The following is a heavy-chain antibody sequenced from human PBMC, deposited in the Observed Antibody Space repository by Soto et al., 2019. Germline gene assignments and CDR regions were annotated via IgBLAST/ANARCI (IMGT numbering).Heavy chain of an antibody. CDR2: IYPGDSDT. CDR1: GYSFTTNW. V-gene: IGHV5-51*01. J-gene: IGHJ1*01. Sequence: PGESLKISCKGSGYSFTTNWIGWVREMPGKGLEWMGVIYPGDSDTRYSPSFQGQVAISADKSINTAYLQWSSLKASDTAMYYCARHSGVAEDGTDWGQGTLVTVSS. CDR3: ARHSGVAEDGTD. D-gene: IGHD6-13*01.